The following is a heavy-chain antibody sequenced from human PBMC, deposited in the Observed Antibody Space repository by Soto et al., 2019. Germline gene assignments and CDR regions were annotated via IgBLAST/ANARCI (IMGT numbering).Heavy chain of an antibody. CDR2: MNPESRNT. D-gene: IGHD2-2*01. V-gene: IGHV1-8*01. Sequence: QVQLVQSGAEVKEPGASVRVSCKASGYTFTSYDINWVRQATGQGLEWMGWMNPESRNTGYAQKFQGRVTMTRDTSISTAYMELTRLSSEDTAVYYCARFVRHQLPTIDFWGQGTLVTVSS. J-gene: IGHJ4*02. CDR1: GYTFTSYD. CDR3: ARFVRHQLPTIDF.